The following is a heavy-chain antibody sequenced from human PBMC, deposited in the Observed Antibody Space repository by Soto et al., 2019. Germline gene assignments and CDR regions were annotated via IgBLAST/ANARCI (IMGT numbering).Heavy chain of an antibody. Sequence: QVPLVQSGAEVKKPGASVKVSCKASGYTFTSYGISWVRQAPGQGLEWMGWISAYNGNTNYAQKLQGRVTMTTDTSTSTAYMELRSLRSDDTAVYYCARSGPQITFVGVIVIPPDYWGQGTLVTVSS. CDR1: GYTFTSYG. J-gene: IGHJ4*02. D-gene: IGHD3-16*02. CDR3: ARSGPQITFVGVIVIPPDY. CDR2: ISAYNGNT. V-gene: IGHV1-18*01.